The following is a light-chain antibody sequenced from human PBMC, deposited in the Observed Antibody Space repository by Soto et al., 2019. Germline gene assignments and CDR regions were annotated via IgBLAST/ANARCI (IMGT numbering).Light chain of an antibody. J-gene: IGKJ2*01. V-gene: IGKV3-20*01. CDR1: QSVSSSY. CDR3: QKYGSSPHP. CDR2: GAS. Sequence: EIVLTQSPGTLSLSPGERATLSCRASQSVSSSYLAWYQQKPGQAPRLLIYGASSRATGIPDRFSGSGSGTDFPLTISRLEPEDFAEYYCQKYGSSPHPFGQGTKLEI.